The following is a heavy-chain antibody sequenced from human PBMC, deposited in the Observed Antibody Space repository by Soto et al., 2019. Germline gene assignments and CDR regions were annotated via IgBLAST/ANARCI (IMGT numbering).Heavy chain of an antibody. CDR3: ARATPATAVQYYGRSAICFDP. CDR2: SSAYNGNT. D-gene: IGHD3-22*01. CDR1: GSTFTTYG. Sequence: ASVKASCKASGSTFTTYGISWVRQAPGQGLEGMGWSSAYNGNTNYAQKFQGRVAMTTDTSTSTAYMELRSLRSDDTAVYYCARATPATAVQYYGRSAICFDPWGQGSLVTVSS. V-gene: IGHV1-18*01. J-gene: IGHJ5*02.